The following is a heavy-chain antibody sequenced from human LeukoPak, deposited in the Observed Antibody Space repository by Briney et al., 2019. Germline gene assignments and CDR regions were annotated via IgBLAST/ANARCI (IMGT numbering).Heavy chain of an antibody. CDR1: GGSFSGYC. Sequence: SETLSLTCAVYGGSFSGYCWSWIRQPPGKGLEWIGEINHSGSTNYNPSLKSRVTISVDTSKNQFSLKLSSVTAADTAVYYCARIVYYDSSGYFYHFDYWGQGTLVTVSS. V-gene: IGHV4-34*01. CDR3: ARIVYYDSSGYFYHFDY. J-gene: IGHJ4*02. D-gene: IGHD3-22*01. CDR2: INHSGST.